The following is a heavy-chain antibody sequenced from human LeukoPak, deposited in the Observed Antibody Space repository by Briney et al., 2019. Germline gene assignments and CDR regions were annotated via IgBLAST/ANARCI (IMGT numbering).Heavy chain of an antibody. V-gene: IGHV3-66*01. CDR3: ARVKVGPTYWFDP. J-gene: IGHJ5*02. CDR1: GFIVNYNY. D-gene: IGHD1-26*01. CDR2: VYSGGST. Sequence: QPGGSLRLSCAASGFIVNYNYMSWVRQPPGKGLEWVSVVYSGGSTYYADSVKGRFTISRDNSKNMVYLQMNSLRVEDTAVYYCARVKVGPTYWFDPWGQGTLVTVSS.